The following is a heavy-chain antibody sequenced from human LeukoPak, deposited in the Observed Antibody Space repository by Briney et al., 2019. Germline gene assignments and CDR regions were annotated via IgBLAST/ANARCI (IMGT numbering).Heavy chain of an antibody. CDR3: ARERGGHYYDY. Sequence: VASVKVSCKTSGYTFTSYYMHWVRQAPGQGLEWMGIINPSGGSTSYAQKFQGRVTMTRDTSTSTVYMELSSLRSEDTAVYYCARERGGHYYDYWGQGTLVTVSS. CDR1: GYTFTSYY. CDR2: INPSGGST. J-gene: IGHJ4*02. D-gene: IGHD3-16*01. V-gene: IGHV1-46*01.